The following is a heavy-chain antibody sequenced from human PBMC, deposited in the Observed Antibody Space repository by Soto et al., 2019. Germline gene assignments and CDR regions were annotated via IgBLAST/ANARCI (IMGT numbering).Heavy chain of an antibody. V-gene: IGHV4-39*01. Sequence: PSETMSLTCTVSGGSISSNIYYWGWIRQPPGKGLEWIGNIHYSGSTYYDSSLKRRVTISVDTSQNQFSLKLTSETAADTAKKYCASHGSSCPFLDFWGQGTLVLSPQ. D-gene: IGHD6-13*01. CDR3: ASHGSSCPFLDF. CDR1: GGSISSNIYY. CDR2: IHYSGST. J-gene: IGHJ4*02.